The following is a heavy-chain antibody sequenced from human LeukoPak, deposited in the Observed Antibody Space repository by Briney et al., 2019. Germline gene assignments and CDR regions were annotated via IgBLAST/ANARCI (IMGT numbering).Heavy chain of an antibody. V-gene: IGHV3-11*04. J-gene: IGHJ6*04. CDR2: ISNDGTTI. Sequence: GGSLRLSCAASGFTFSDYYMHWIRQAPGKGLEWISYISNDGTTIYYVDSVKGRFTISRDNAKRSLYLQMSSLRAGDTAVYYCVRGGTFGMVTHLDMWGEGTTVTVSS. CDR3: VRGGTFGMVTHLDM. D-gene: IGHD3-3*01. CDR1: GFTFSDYY.